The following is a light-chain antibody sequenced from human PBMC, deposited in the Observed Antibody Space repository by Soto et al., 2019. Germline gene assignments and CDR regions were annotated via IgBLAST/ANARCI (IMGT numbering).Light chain of an antibody. CDR1: SSDVGGYIY. J-gene: IGLJ1*01. CDR2: DVT. Sequence: LTQPPSAPGSPGQSVAISCTGTSSDVGGYIYVSWYQQHPGKAPKLMIYDVTSRPSGVSYRFSGSKSGNTASLTISGLQAEDEADYYCSSYTTSSSYVFGTGTKVTVL. V-gene: IGLV2-14*01. CDR3: SSYTTSSSYV.